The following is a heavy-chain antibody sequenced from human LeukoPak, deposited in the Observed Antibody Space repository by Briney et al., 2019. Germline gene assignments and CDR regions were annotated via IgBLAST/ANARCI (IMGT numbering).Heavy chain of an antibody. D-gene: IGHD3-3*01. CDR3: ARGELFWDS. J-gene: IGHJ4*02. Sequence: PSQTLSLTCTVSGGSISTGGYSWSWVRQHPGKGLEWIGYIYSSGSTFYNPSLKSRLTISVDTSKNQFSLRLSSVTAADTAVYFCARGELFWDSWGQGTLVTVSS. CDR2: IYSSGST. V-gene: IGHV4-31*03. CDR1: GGSISTGGYS.